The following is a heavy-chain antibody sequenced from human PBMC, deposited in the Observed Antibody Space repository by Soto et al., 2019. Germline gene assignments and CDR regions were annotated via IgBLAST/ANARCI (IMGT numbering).Heavy chain of an antibody. CDR3: AKDISGYSGYDLVY. D-gene: IGHD5-12*01. CDR1: GFTFSSYG. Sequence: GGSLRLSCAASGFTFSSYGMHWVRQAPGKGLEWVAVISYDGSNKYYADSVKGRFTISRDNSKNTLYLQMNSLRAEDTAVYYCAKDISGYSGYDLVYWGQGTLVTVSS. V-gene: IGHV3-30*18. J-gene: IGHJ4*02. CDR2: ISYDGSNK.